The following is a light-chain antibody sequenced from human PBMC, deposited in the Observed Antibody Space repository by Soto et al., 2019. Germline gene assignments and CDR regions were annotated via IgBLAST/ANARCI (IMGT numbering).Light chain of an antibody. J-gene: IGLJ1*01. Sequence: QSALTQPASVSGSPGQSITISCTGTSSDVGSYNLVSWYQQHPGKAPKLMIYEVTKRPSGVSNRFSGSKSGNTASLTISGFQAEDEADYYCCSYADSSTYLFGTGTKAT. V-gene: IGLV2-23*02. CDR1: SSDVGSYNL. CDR2: EVT. CDR3: CSYADSSTYL.